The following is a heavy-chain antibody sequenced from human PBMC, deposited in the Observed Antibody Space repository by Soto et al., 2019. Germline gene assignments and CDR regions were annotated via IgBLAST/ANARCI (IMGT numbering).Heavy chain of an antibody. Sequence: QVQLVESGGGVVQPGRSLRLSCAASGFTFSIHAMHWVRQAPGKGLEWVAVTSYDGSNKYYAGSVKGRFTISRDNSKNTLYLQMNSLRPEDTAVYYCARVLSSYGFGGAFDIGGQGTLVTVSS. D-gene: IGHD5-18*01. CDR1: GFTFSIHA. CDR3: ARVLSSYGFGGAFDI. J-gene: IGHJ3*02. CDR2: TSYDGSNK. V-gene: IGHV3-30-3*01.